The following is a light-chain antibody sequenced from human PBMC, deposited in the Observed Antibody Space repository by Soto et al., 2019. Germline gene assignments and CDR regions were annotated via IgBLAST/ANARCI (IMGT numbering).Light chain of an antibody. V-gene: IGKV3-11*01. CDR1: QSVSNF. Sequence: EIVLTQSPATLSLSPGERAILSCRASQSVSNFLAWYQQKPGQAPRLLIYDTSNRATGIPARFSGSGSGTDFTLTISNLEPEDFAVYYCQPRSNWPPYTFGQGTKVDIK. CDR2: DTS. J-gene: IGKJ2*01. CDR3: QPRSNWPPYT.